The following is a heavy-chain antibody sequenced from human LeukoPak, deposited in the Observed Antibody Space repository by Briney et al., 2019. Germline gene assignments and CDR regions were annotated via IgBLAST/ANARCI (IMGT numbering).Heavy chain of an antibody. Sequence: PGGSLRLSCAASGFTFDDYTMHWVRQAPGKGLEWVSFITWDGGITYYADSVKGRFTISRDNTNNSLYLQVNSLRTEDTALYYCAKVGAAGYGSPYYGMDVWGQGTTVTVSS. CDR1: GFTFDDYT. V-gene: IGHV3-43*01. CDR2: ITWDGGIT. J-gene: IGHJ6*02. CDR3: AKVGAAGYGSPYYGMDV. D-gene: IGHD1-26*01.